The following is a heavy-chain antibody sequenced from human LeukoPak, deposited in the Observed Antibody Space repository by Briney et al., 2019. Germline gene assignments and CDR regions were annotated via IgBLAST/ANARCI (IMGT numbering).Heavy chain of an antibody. CDR2: IYYSGST. V-gene: IGHV4-59*01. CDR3: AYGDWKRGDAFDI. D-gene: IGHD4-17*01. Sequence: SETLSLTCTVSGGSISSYYWSWIRQPPGKGLEWIGYIYYSGSTNYNPSLKSRVTISVDTSKNQFSLKLSSVTAADTAVYYCAYGDWKRGDAFDIWGQGTMVTVSS. J-gene: IGHJ3*02. CDR1: GGSISSYY.